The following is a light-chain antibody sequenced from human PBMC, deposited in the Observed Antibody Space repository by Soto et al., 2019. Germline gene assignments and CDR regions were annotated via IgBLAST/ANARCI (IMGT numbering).Light chain of an antibody. Sequence: EIVLTQSPGTLSLSPGERATLSCRASQSVSSIYLAWYQQKPGQAPRLLNYGASSRATGIPDRFSGSGSGTDFTLTISRLEPEDFAVYYCQQYGSSPYTFGQGTKLEIK. CDR2: GAS. CDR1: QSVSSIY. J-gene: IGKJ2*01. CDR3: QQYGSSPYT. V-gene: IGKV3-20*01.